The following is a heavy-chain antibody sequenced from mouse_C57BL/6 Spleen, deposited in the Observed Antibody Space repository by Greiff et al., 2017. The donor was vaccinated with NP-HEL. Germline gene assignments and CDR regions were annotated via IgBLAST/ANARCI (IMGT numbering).Heavy chain of an antibody. V-gene: IGHV14-3*01. D-gene: IGHD1-1*01. CDR1: GFHIKNTY. CDR2: IDPANGNT. CDR3: ARNYGSSYDWYFDV. J-gene: IGHJ1*03. Sequence: VQLKQSVAELVRPGASVKLSCTASGFHIKNTYMHWVKQRPEQGLEWIGRIDPANGNTKYAPKFQGKATITADTSSNTAYLQLSSLTSEDTAIYYCARNYGSSYDWYFDVWGRGTTGTVSS.